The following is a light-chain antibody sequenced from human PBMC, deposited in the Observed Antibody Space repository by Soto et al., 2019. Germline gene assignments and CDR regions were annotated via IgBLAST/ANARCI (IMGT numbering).Light chain of an antibody. CDR1: SSDVGGYNY. V-gene: IGLV2-14*01. J-gene: IGLJ1*01. Sequence: QSVLTQPASVSGSPGQSITISCTGTSSDVGGYNYVSWYQQHPGKAPKLMIYEVSNRPSGVSNRFSGSKSGNTASLTISGLQAEDEAYYYCSSYTSSSLYVFGTGTKVTVL. CDR2: EVS. CDR3: SSYTSSSLYV.